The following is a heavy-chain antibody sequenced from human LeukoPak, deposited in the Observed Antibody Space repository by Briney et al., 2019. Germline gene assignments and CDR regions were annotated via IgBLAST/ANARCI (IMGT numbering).Heavy chain of an antibody. Sequence: GGSLGLSCAAAGFRFSNYEMNWVRQAPGKGLEWVSYISSSSRAIFYADSVKGRFTISRDNAKNSMFLQMSSLRAEDTAVYYCAREGYHFDFWGQGTLVTVSS. D-gene: IGHD5-18*01. V-gene: IGHV3-48*03. CDR2: ISSSSRAI. CDR3: AREGYHFDF. J-gene: IGHJ4*02. CDR1: GFRFSNYE.